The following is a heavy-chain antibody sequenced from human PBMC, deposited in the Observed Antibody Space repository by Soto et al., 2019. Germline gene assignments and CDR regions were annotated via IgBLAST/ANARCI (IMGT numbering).Heavy chain of an antibody. J-gene: IGHJ4*02. CDR3: TRDRCSGTSCYFRY. CDR1: GFNLSSSA. V-gene: IGHV3-30-3*01. Sequence: LRLSCAASGFNLSSSAMNWVRQAPGKGLEWLSVISYDGSKKYYADSVKGRFTISRDDSKNTLYLQMHSLRADDTAVYYCTRDRCSGTSCYFRYWGQGTLVTVSS. D-gene: IGHD2-2*01. CDR2: ISYDGSKK.